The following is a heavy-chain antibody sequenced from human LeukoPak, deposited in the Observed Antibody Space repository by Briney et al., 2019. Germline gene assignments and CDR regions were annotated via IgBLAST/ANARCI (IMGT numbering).Heavy chain of an antibody. Sequence: GRSLRLSCAASGFTFDDYAMHWVRQAPGKGLEWVSGISWNSGSIGYADSVKGRFTISRDNAKNSLYLQMNSLRAEDTAVYYCARDPNYYGSGSSIDYWGQGTLVTVSS. D-gene: IGHD3-10*01. CDR2: ISWNSGSI. CDR3: ARDPNYYGSGSSIDY. J-gene: IGHJ4*02. CDR1: GFTFDDYA. V-gene: IGHV3-9*01.